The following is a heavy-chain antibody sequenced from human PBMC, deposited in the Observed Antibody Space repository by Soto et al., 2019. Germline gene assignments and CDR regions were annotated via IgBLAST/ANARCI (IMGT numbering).Heavy chain of an antibody. J-gene: IGHJ4*02. D-gene: IGHD1-26*01. CDR2: ISSSSSTI. Sequence: EVQLVESGGGLVQPGGSLRLSCAASGFTFSSYSMNWVRQAPGKGLEWVSYISSSSSTIYYADSVKGRFTISRDNAKNSLYLQMNSLRDEDTAVYYCARGGVSYRTGLYYFDYWGQGTLVTVSS. V-gene: IGHV3-48*02. CDR3: ARGGVSYRTGLYYFDY. CDR1: GFTFSSYS.